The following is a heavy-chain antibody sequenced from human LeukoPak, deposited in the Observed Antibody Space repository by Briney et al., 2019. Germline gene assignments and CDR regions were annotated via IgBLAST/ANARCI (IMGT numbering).Heavy chain of an antibody. Sequence: GGSLRLSCAASGFTFSSYSMNWVRQAPGKGLEWVSYISSSRSTIYYADSVKGRFTISRDNSKNTLYLQMNSLRAEDTAVYYCAKGPYCSSTSCYTYSRGFFDYWGQGTLVTVSS. V-gene: IGHV3-48*01. D-gene: IGHD2-2*02. CDR3: AKGPYCSSTSCYTYSRGFFDY. J-gene: IGHJ4*02. CDR2: ISSSRSTI. CDR1: GFTFSSYS.